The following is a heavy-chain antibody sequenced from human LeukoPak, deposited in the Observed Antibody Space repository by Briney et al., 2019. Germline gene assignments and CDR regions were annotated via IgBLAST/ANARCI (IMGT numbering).Heavy chain of an antibody. J-gene: IGHJ4*02. Sequence: GESLKISCKGSGYSFTSYWIGWVPQMAGKGLERMGIIYPGDSDTRYSPSFRGQVTISADKSISTAYLQWSSLKASDTAMYYCASRYCSGGTCYLNWGQGTLVTVSS. D-gene: IGHD2-15*01. CDR2: IYPGDSDT. V-gene: IGHV5-51*01. CDR1: GYSFTSYW. CDR3: ASRYCSGGTCYLN.